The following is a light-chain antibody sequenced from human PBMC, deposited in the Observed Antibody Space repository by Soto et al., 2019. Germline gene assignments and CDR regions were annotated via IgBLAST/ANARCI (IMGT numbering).Light chain of an antibody. V-gene: IGKV3-20*01. CDR3: HQYGSTPPYT. CDR2: GSS. Sequence: EVVLTQSPGTLSLSPGERATLSCRASQSIINNYLAWYQQRPGQAPRLLIYGSSDRATGIPGRFSGSGSGTDFNLTISRLETEGFAVYYCHQYGSTPPYTFGQGTKVEI. CDR1: QSIINNY. J-gene: IGKJ2*01.